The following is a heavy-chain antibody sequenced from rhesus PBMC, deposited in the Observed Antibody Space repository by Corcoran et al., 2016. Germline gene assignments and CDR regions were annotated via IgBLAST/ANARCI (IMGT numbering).Heavy chain of an antibody. J-gene: IGHJ4*01. CDR1: GGSISSRY. Sequence: QLQLQESGPGLVKPSETLSFTCAFSGGSISSRYCSWVRQFPGKGLDWIVYIYGSGSSTNYNPSLKSRVTLSVDTSKTQLSLKLSSVTAADTAVYYCARDLSGVIIDWGQGVLVTVSS. V-gene: IGHV4-169*02. D-gene: IGHD3-22*01. CDR2: IYGSGSST. CDR3: ARDLSGVIID.